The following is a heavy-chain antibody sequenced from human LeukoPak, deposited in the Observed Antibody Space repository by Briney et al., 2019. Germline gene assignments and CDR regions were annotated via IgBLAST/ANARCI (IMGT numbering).Heavy chain of an antibody. V-gene: IGHV3-30*04. CDR1: GFTFSTYA. CDR3: ARAGTTIGGGYWFDP. CDR2: VYYDGSNR. D-gene: IGHD1-1*01. Sequence: PGRSLRLSCAASGFTFSTYAMHWVRQPPGKGLEWVALVYYDGSNRYYGDFVKGRFTISRDNPKKTLYLQMNSLRAEDTAVYYCARAGTTIGGGYWFDPWGQGTLVTVSS. J-gene: IGHJ5*02.